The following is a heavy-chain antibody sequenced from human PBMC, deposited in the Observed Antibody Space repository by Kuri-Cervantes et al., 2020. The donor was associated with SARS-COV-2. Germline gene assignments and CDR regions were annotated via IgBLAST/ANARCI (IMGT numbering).Heavy chain of an antibody. J-gene: IGHJ6*02. Sequence: LSLTCAASGFTFSSYAMHWVRQAPGKGLEYVSAISSNGGSTYYANSVKGRFTISRDNSKNTLYLQVGSLRAEDMAVYYCARDRIVVVPAAIYYYGMDVWGQGTTVTVSS. CDR3: ARDRIVVVPAAIYYYGMDV. CDR2: ISSNGGST. D-gene: IGHD2-2*01. V-gene: IGHV3-64*01. CDR1: GFTFSSYA.